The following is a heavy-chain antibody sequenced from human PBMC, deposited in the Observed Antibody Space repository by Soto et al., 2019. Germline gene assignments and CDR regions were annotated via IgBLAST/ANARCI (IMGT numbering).Heavy chain of an antibody. CDR1: GYTFTSYG. D-gene: IGHD5-12*01. CDR3: ARDLGWLRLRYYYYGMDV. CDR2: ISAYNGNT. V-gene: IGHV1-18*01. J-gene: IGHJ6*02. Sequence: ASVKVSCKASGYTFTSYGISWVRQAPGQGLEWMGWISAYNGNTNYAQKLQGRVTMTTDTSTSTAYMELRSLRSDDTAVYYCARDLGWLRLRYYYYGMDVWGQGTTVTVSS.